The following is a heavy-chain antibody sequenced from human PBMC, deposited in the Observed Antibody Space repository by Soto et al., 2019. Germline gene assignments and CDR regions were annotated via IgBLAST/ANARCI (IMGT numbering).Heavy chain of an antibody. CDR1: GYTLTELS. D-gene: IGHD6-6*01. V-gene: IGHV1-24*01. CDR3: ATPNRMSSSSLHYYYGMDV. CDR2: FDPEDGET. J-gene: IGHJ6*02. Sequence: ASVKVSCKVSGYTLTELSMHWVRQAPGKGLEWMGGFDPEDGETIYAQKFQGRVTMTEDTSTDTAYMELSSLRSEDTAVYYCATPNRMSSSSLHYYYGMDVWGQGTTVTVSS.